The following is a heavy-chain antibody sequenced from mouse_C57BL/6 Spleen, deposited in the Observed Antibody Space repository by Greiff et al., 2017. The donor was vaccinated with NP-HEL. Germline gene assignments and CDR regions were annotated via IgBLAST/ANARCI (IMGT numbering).Heavy chain of an antibody. D-gene: IGHD2-5*01. J-gene: IGHJ4*01. CDR2: IDPSDSYT. V-gene: IGHV1-50*01. Sequence: QVQLQQPGAELVKPGASVKLSCKASGYTFTSYWMQWVKQRPGQGLEWIGEIDPSDSYTNYNQKFKGKATLTVDTSSSTAYMQLSSLTSEDSAVYYCARRRPAYYSTFYAMDYWGQGTSVTVSS. CDR1: GYTFTSYW. CDR3: ARRRPAYYSTFYAMDY.